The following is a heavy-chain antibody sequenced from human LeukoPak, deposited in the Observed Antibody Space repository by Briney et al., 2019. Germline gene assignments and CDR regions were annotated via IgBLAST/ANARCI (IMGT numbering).Heavy chain of an antibody. J-gene: IGHJ4*02. V-gene: IGHV4-34*01. Sequence: SETLSLTCAVYGETSIGYYWTWIRQSPGKGLEWIGEINHSGSTNYNPSPKSRVTVSVDTSKNQFSLKLASVTAADTAVYYCARAPETVAIDYWGQGTLVTVSS. D-gene: IGHD5-12*01. CDR1: GETSIGYY. CDR3: ARAPETVAIDY. CDR2: INHSGST.